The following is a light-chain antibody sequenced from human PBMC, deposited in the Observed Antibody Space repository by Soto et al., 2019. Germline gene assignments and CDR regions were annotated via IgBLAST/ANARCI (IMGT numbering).Light chain of an antibody. CDR2: DNN. Sequence: QSVLTQPPSVSAAPGQKVTISCSGSSSNIGSNYVSWYQHLPGTAPKLLLYDNNKRPSGIPDRFSGSKSGTSATLGITGLQTGDEADYYCGPWDSRMGAVVFGGGTKLTVL. V-gene: IGLV1-51*01. J-gene: IGLJ3*02. CDR1: SSNIGSNY. CDR3: GPWDSRMGAVV.